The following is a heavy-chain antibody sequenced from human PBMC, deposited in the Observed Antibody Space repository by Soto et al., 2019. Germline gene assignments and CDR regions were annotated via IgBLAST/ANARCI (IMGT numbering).Heavy chain of an antibody. V-gene: IGHV1-8*01. J-gene: IGHJ4*02. Sequence: QVQLVQSGAEVKKPGASVKVSCKASVYTFPSYDINWVRQATGQGLEWMGWVNPNSGNAGYAQKFQGRFSMTWNTSRSTADMELSSLRSDDTAAYYCARGIGDTYGDLGWVDYWGQGTMVTVSS. CDR1: VYTFPSYD. CDR3: ARGIGDTYGDLGWVDY. CDR2: VNPNSGNA. D-gene: IGHD4-17*01.